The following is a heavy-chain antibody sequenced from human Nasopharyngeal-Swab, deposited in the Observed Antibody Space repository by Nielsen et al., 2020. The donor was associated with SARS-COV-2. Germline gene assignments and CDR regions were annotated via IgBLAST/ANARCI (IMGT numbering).Heavy chain of an antibody. J-gene: IGHJ3*02. CDR3: AVDLAVPAAGDAFDI. V-gene: IGHV5-51*01. CDR2: IYPGDSDT. D-gene: IGHD2-2*01. Sequence: VRQMPGKGLEWMGIIYPGDSDTRYSPSFQGQVTISADKSISTAYLQWSSLKASDTAMYYCAVDLAVPAAGDAFDIWGQGTMVTVSS.